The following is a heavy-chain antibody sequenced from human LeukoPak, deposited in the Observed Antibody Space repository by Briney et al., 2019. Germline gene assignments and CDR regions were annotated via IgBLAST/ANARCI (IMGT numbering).Heavy chain of an antibody. Sequence: SETLSLTCAVYGGSFSGYYWSWIRQPPGKGLEWIGEINHSGSTNYNPSLKSRVTISVDTSKNQFSLKLSSVTAADTAVYYCAREAAAAGRGAFDIWGQGTMVTVSS. V-gene: IGHV4-34*01. J-gene: IGHJ3*02. CDR3: AREAAAAGRGAFDI. D-gene: IGHD6-13*01. CDR2: INHSGST. CDR1: GGSFSGYY.